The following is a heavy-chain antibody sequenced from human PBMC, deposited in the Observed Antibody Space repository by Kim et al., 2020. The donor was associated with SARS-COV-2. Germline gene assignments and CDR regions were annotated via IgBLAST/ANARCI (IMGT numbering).Heavy chain of an antibody. V-gene: IGHV1-69*01. D-gene: IGHD6-13*01. CDR3: ARHMGIAASSAGYFQH. J-gene: IGHJ1*01. Sequence: KFQGRVTITADESTSTAYMELNSLRSEDTAVYYCARHMGIAASSAGYFQHWGQGTLVTVSS.